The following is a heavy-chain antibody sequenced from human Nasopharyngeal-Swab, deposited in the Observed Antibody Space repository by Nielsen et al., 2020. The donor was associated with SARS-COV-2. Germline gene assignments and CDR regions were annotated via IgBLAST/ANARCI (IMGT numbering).Heavy chain of an antibody. CDR1: GFTFSSYG. CDR2: IWYDGSNK. V-gene: IGHV3-33*01. CDR3: ARSLTTGYSYGYYDY. Sequence: GESLKISCAASGFTFSSYGMHWVRQAPGKGLEWVAVIWYDGSNKYYADSVKGRFTISRDNSKNTLYLQMKSLRAEDTAVYYCARSLTTGYSYGYYDYWGQGTLVTVSS. D-gene: IGHD5-18*01. J-gene: IGHJ4*02.